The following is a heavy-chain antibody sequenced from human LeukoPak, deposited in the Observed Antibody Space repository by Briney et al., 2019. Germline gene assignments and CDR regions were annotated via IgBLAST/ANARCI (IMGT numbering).Heavy chain of an antibody. D-gene: IGHD3-10*01. CDR1: GGSFSGYY. J-gene: IGHJ4*02. Sequence: PSETLSHTCAVYGGSFSGYYWSWIRQPPGKGLEWIGEINHSGSTNYNPSLKSRVTISVDTSKNQFSLKLSSVTAADTAVYYCARGRGVISGYWGQGTLVTVSS. CDR3: ARGRGVISGY. V-gene: IGHV4-34*01. CDR2: INHSGST.